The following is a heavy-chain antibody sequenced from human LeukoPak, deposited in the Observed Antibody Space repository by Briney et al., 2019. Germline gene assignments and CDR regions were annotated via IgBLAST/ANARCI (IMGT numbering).Heavy chain of an antibody. Sequence: GGSLRLSCAASGFTFSSYAMSWVRQAPGKGLEWVSAIGGSGGSTYYADSVKGRFTISRDNSKNTLYLQMNSLRAEDTAVYYCAKVSGWFGELFGFDYWGQGTLVTVSS. CDR2: IGGSGGST. D-gene: IGHD3-10*01. CDR1: GFTFSSYA. CDR3: AKVSGWFGELFGFDY. V-gene: IGHV3-23*01. J-gene: IGHJ4*02.